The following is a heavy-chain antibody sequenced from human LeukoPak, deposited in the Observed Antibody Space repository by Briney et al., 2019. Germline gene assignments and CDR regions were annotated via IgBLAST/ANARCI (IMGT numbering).Heavy chain of an antibody. CDR2: IYYSGST. D-gene: IGHD6-19*01. V-gene: IGHV4-59*08. CDR1: GGSISRYY. CDR3: ARLNSSGWYKDY. J-gene: IGHJ4*02. Sequence: SETLSLTCTVSGGSISRYYWSWIRQPPGKGLEWIGYIYYSGSTNYNPSFKSPVTISVDTSKNQFSLKLSSVTAADTAVYYCARLNSSGWYKDYWGQGTLVTVSS.